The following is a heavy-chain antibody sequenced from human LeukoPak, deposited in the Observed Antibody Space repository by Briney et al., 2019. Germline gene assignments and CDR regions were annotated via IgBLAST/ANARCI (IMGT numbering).Heavy chain of an antibody. V-gene: IGHV4-39*07. D-gene: IGHD1-26*01. CDR3: ASSGSIKSSPYFDY. J-gene: IGHJ4*02. CDR1: GGSISSSSYY. Sequence: PSETLSLTCTVSGGSISSSSYYWGWIRQPPGKGLEWIGSIYYSGSTYYNPSLKSRVTISVDTSKNQFSLKLSSVTAADTAVYYCASSGSIKSSPYFDYWGQGTLVTVSS. CDR2: IYYSGST.